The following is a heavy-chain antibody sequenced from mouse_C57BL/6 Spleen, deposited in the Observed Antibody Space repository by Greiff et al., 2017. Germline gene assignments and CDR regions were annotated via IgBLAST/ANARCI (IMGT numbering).Heavy chain of an antibody. Sequence: EVQVVESGGGLVKPGGSLKLSCAASGFTFSSYAMSWVRQTPEKRLEWVATISDGGSYTYYPDNVKGRFTISRDNAKHNLYLQMSHLKSEDTAMYYCARSAAQATLIDYWGQGATLTVSS. CDR2: ISDGGSYT. CDR1: GFTFSSYA. CDR3: ARSAAQATLIDY. V-gene: IGHV5-4*01. J-gene: IGHJ2*01. D-gene: IGHD3-2*02.